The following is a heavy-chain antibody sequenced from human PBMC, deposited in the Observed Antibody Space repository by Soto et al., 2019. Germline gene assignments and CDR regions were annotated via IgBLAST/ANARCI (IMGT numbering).Heavy chain of an antibody. J-gene: IGHJ6*02. Sequence: QVQLQESGPGLVKPSETLFLTCTVSGGSVSSGSYYWSWIRQPPGKGLEWIGYIYYSGSTNYNPSLKSRVTISVDTSKNQFSLKLSSVTAADTAVYYCARPLYSYGPMDVWGQGTTVTVSS. CDR2: IYYSGST. D-gene: IGHD5-18*01. V-gene: IGHV4-61*01. CDR3: ARPLYSYGPMDV. CDR1: GGSVSSGSYY.